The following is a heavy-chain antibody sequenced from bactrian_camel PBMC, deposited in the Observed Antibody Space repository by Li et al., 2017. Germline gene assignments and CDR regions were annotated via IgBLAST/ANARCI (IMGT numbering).Heavy chain of an antibody. CDR3: AAEPLLACGLGHFGY. CDR1: GVAASTCS. CDR2: IDRDGST. D-gene: IGHD5*01. V-gene: IGHV3S55*01. J-gene: IGHJ6*01. Sequence: VQLVESGGGSVQVGGSLRLSCTGSGVAASTCSMGWYRQIPGRERELVSAIDRDGSTHYGDAVKGRFTISQDNAKNTLYLQMNSLKTEDTAVYYCAAEPLLACGLGHFGYWGQGTQVTVS.